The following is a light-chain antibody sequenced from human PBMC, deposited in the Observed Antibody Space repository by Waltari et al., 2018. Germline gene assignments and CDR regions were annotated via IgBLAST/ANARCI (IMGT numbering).Light chain of an antibody. V-gene: IGKV1-5*03. CDR1: QSISTL. CDR3: QQYNTYPLT. CDR2: KAS. J-gene: IGKJ4*01. Sequence: DIQMTQSPSTLSDSVGDRVTITCRASQSISTLLAWYQQKPGKAPKLLIYKASSLESGVPSTFSGSGSGTEFTLTISSLQPDDFATYYCQQYNTYPLTFGGGTKVEIK.